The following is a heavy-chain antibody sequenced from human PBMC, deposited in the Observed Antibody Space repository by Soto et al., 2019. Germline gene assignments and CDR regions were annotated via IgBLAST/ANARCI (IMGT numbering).Heavy chain of an antibody. CDR2: INAGNGNT. D-gene: IGHD2-2*01. V-gene: IGHV1-3*01. J-gene: IGHJ3*02. CDR1: GYTFTSYA. Sequence: GASVKVSCKASGYTFTSYAIHCVRQAPGQRLEWMGWINAGNGNTKYSQKFQGRVTITRDTSATTAYMELSSLKSEDTAVYYCARSSVDSAPPAIWGLGTMVTVSS. CDR3: ARSSVDSAPPAI.